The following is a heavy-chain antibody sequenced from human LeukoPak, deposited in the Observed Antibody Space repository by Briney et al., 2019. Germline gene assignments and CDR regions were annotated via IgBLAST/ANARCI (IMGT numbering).Heavy chain of an antibody. CDR3: ARVPILTGYYTYYFDY. J-gene: IGHJ4*02. D-gene: IGHD3-9*01. CDR2: IYYSGST. V-gene: IGHV4-59*01. Sequence: RSSETLSLTGTVSGGSISSYYWSWIRQPPGKGLEWIGYIYYSGSTNYNPSLKSRVTISVDTSKNQFSLKLSSVTAADAAVYYCARVPILTGYYTYYFDYWGQGTLVTVSS. CDR1: GGSISSYY.